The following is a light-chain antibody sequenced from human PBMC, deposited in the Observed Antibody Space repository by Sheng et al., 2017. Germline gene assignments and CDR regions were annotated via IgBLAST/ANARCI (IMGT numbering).Light chain of an antibody. V-gene: IGKV1-5*03. Sequence: QLTQSPSSLSASVGDRVIITCRASQSIANWLAWYQQKPGKAPNLIIYKTSTLQSGVPSRFSGSGSGTDFTLTISSLQAEDVAVYYCQQYYSTPYTFGQGTKLEIK. CDR3: QQYYSTPYT. J-gene: IGKJ2*01. CDR2: KTS. CDR1: QSIANW.